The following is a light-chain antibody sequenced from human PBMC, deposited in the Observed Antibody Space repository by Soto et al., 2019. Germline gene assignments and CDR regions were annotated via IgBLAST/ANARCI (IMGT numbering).Light chain of an antibody. CDR3: AAWYDSLNGPV. CDR2: NDD. Sequence: QSVLTQPPSVSEAPRQRVTISCSGSSSNIVNNAVNWYQQVPGKTPKLLIYNDDLLSSGVSDRFSASKSGTSASLAISGLQFEDDADYYCAAWYDSLNGPVFGGGTKVTV. V-gene: IGLV1-36*01. CDR1: SSNIVNNA. J-gene: IGLJ2*01.